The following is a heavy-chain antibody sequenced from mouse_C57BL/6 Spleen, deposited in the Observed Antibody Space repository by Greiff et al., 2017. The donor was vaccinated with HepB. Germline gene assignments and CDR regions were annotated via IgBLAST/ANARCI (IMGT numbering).Heavy chain of an antibody. D-gene: IGHD1-1*01. V-gene: IGHV1-47*01. CDR1: GYTFTTYP. Sequence: VQLQQSGAELVEPGASVKMSCKASGYTFTTYPIEWMKQNPGKSLEWIGNFHPYNDDTKYNEKFKGKATLTVEKSSSTVYLELSRLTSDDAAVYYCARRYGSSYKGFAYWGQGTLVTVSA. CDR2: FHPYNDDT. J-gene: IGHJ3*01. CDR3: ARRYGSSYKGFAY.